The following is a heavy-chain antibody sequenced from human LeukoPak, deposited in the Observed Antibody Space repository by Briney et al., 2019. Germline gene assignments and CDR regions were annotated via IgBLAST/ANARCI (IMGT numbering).Heavy chain of an antibody. CDR2: ISKDGSDK. CDR3: TCGYSYGYFDY. D-gene: IGHD5-18*01. Sequence: PGGSLRLSCAASGFTFSDYAMHWVRQAPGKGLEWVAVISKDGSDKYYPGSVRGRFTISRDNSKNTLYLQMNSLRAEDTAVYYCTCGYSYGYFDYWGQGTLVTVSS. V-gene: IGHV3-30*14. J-gene: IGHJ4*02. CDR1: GFTFSDYA.